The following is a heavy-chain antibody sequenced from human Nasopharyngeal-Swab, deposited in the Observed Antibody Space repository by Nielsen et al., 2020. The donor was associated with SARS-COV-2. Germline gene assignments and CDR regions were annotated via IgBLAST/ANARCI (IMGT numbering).Heavy chain of an antibody. Sequence: GESLKLSCAASGFTFSSYWMSWVRQAPGKGLEWVANIKQDGSEKYYVDSVKGRFTISRDNAKNSLYLQMNSLRAEDTAVYYCAREGYNWNSGSPYGMDVWGQGTTVTVSS. J-gene: IGHJ6*02. CDR2: IKQDGSEK. CDR3: AREGYNWNSGSPYGMDV. D-gene: IGHD1-7*01. CDR1: GFTFSSYW. V-gene: IGHV3-7*03.